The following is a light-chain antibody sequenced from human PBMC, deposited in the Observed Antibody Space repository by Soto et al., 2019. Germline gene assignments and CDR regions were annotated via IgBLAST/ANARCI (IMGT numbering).Light chain of an antibody. CDR2: GAF. V-gene: IGKV3-15*01. CDR1: QSVSSN. CDR3: QQYNDWPLT. J-gene: IGKJ1*01. Sequence: EIVMTQYQVTLAVSPGGGATLCCRASQSVSSNLAWYQQKPGQAPSLLIYGAFTRATGIPARFSGTGSGTEFTLTMSSLQSEDFALYYCQQYNDWPLTVGQGTKVDIK.